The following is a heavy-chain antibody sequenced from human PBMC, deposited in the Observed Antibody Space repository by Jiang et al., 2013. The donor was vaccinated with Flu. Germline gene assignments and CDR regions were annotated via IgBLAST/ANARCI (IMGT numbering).Heavy chain of an antibody. CDR3: ARKRGGMDV. CDR2: IKQDGSEK. Sequence: WVANIKQDGSEKYYVDSVKGRFTISRDNAKNSLYLQMNSLRAEDTAVYYCARKRGGMDVWGQGTTVTVSS. J-gene: IGHJ6*02. V-gene: IGHV3-7*03.